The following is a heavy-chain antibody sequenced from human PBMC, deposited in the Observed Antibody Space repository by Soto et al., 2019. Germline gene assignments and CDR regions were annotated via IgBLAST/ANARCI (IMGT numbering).Heavy chain of an antibody. J-gene: IGHJ5*02. V-gene: IGHV6-1*01. Sequence: PSQTLSLTCAISGDSVSRNSATWNWIRQSPSRGLEWLGRTYYRSKWYNDYARSVKSRITINPDTSKNQFSLQLNSVTPDDTAVYFCASGGDRKFDPWGQGTLVTVSS. D-gene: IGHD2-21*02. CDR2: TYYRSKWYN. CDR1: GDSVSRNSAT. CDR3: ASGGDRKFDP.